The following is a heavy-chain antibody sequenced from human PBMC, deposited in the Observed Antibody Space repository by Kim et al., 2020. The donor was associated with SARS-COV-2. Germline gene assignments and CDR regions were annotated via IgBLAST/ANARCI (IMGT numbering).Heavy chain of an antibody. D-gene: IGHD3-22*01. Sequence: GGSLRLSCTASGFTFGDYAMSWFRQAPGKGLEWVGFIRSKAYGGTTEYAASVKGRFTISRDDSKSIAYLQMNSLKTEDTAVYYCNAQDSSGYYDNWFDPWGQGTLVTVSS. CDR1: GFTFGDYA. J-gene: IGHJ5*02. CDR3: NAQDSSGYYDNWFDP. CDR2: IRSKAYGGTT. V-gene: IGHV3-49*03.